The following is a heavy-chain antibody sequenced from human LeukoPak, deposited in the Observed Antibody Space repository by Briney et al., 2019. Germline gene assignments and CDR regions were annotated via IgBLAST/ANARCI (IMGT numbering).Heavy chain of an antibody. J-gene: IGHJ6*03. CDR2: IYYSGST. CDR3: ARLLPDYYYYMDV. V-gene: IGHV4-39*01. Sequence: PSETLSLTCTVSGDSINTTNDYWGWIRQPPGKGLEWIGSIYYSGSTYYNPSLKSRVTISVDTSKNQFSLKLSSVTAADTAVYYCARLLPDYYYYMDVWGKGTTVTVSS. D-gene: IGHD2/OR15-2a*01. CDR1: GDSINTTNDY.